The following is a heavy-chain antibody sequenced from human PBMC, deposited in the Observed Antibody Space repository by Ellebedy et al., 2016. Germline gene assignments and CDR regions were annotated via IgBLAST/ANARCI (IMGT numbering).Heavy chain of an antibody. V-gene: IGHV4-34*01. J-gene: IGHJ6*02. CDR3: ARGEVVTAILYYYYGMDV. CDR1: GGSFSGYY. D-gene: IGHD2-21*02. CDR2: INHSGST. Sequence: SETLSLXXVVYGGSFSGYYWSWIRQPPGKGLEWIGEINHSGSTNYNPSLKSRVTISVDTSKNQFSLKLSSVTAADTAVYYCARGEVVTAILYYYYGMDVWGQGTTVTVSS.